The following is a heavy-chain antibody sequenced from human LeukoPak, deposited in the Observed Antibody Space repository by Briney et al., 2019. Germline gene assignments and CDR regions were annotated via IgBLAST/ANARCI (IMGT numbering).Heavy chain of an antibody. Sequence: ASVKVSCKASGYTFTSYAMNWVRQAPGQGLEWMGWINTNTGNPTYAQGFTGRFVFSLDTSVSTAYLQISSLKAEDTAVYYCARRWFTLEYYYYYYYMDVWGKGTTVTVSS. CDR1: GYTFTSYA. J-gene: IGHJ6*03. D-gene: IGHD3-3*01. CDR2: INTNTGNP. V-gene: IGHV7-4-1*02. CDR3: ARRWFTLEYYYYYYYMDV.